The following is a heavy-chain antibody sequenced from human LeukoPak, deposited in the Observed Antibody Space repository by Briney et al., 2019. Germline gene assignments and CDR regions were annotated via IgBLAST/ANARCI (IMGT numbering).Heavy chain of an antibody. CDR3: ARLHPLGAAHFDY. D-gene: IGHD6-6*01. V-gene: IGHV4-59*11. Sequence: SETLSLTCTVSGGSISSHYWSWIRQPPGKGLEWIGYIYYSGSTNYNPSLKSRVTISVDTSKNQISLKLSSVTAADTAVYYCARLHPLGAAHFDYWGQGTLVTVSS. CDR1: GGSISSHY. J-gene: IGHJ4*02. CDR2: IYYSGST.